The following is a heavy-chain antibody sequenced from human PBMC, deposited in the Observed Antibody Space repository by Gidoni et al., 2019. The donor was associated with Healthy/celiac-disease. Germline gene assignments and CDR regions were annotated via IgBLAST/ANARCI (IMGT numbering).Heavy chain of an antibody. V-gene: IGHV4-30-4*01. CDR1: GGSISSGDYY. Sequence: QVQLQESGPGLVKPSQPLSLTCTVSGGSISSGDYYWSWIRHPPGKGLEWSGYIYYSGSTYYNPSLKSRVTRSVDTSKNQFSLKLSSVTAADTAVYYCARDGNTRPTGGMDVWGQGTTVTVSS. CDR3: ARDGNTRPTGGMDV. J-gene: IGHJ6*02. D-gene: IGHD2-8*02. CDR2: IYYSGST.